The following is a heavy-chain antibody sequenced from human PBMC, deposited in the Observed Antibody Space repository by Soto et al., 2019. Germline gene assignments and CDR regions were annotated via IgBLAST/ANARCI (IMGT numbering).Heavy chain of an antibody. V-gene: IGHV3-23*01. CDR3: AKGLKYCSRTSCFIPPFDY. D-gene: IGHD2-2*01. CDR2: ISGSGEGR. Sequence: GGSLRLSCAASGFTFSSHAMSWVRQAPGKGLEWVSGISGSGEGRYYADSVKGRFTISRDNSENTLYLQMNSLRAEDTAVFYCAKGLKYCSRTSCFIPPFDYWGQGALVTVSS. CDR1: GFTFSSHA. J-gene: IGHJ4*02.